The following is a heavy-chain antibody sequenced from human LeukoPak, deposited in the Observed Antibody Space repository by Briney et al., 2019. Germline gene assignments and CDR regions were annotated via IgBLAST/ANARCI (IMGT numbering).Heavy chain of an antibody. CDR1: GFTFDDYG. CDR2: INWNGGST. D-gene: IGHD6-6*01. V-gene: IGHV3-20*04. J-gene: IGHJ5*02. CDR3: ASFLYSSSNWFDP. Sequence: GSLRLSCAASGFTFDDYGMSWVRQAPGKGLEWVSGINWNGGSTGYADSVKGRFTISRDNAKNSLYLQVNSLRAEDTALYYCASFLYSSSNWFDPWGQGTLVTVSS.